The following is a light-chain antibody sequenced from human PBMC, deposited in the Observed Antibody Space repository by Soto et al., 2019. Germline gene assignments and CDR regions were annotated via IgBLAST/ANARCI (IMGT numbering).Light chain of an antibody. CDR3: QQYNNWWT. Sequence: EIVMTQSPATLSVSPGERATLSCRASQSVTSSLAWYQQKPGQAPRLLIYGASTRATGIPARFSGSGYETEFTLTSSSLQSEDFAGYYCQQYNNWWTFGQGTKVEIK. CDR1: QSVTSS. CDR2: GAS. V-gene: IGKV3-15*01. J-gene: IGKJ1*01.